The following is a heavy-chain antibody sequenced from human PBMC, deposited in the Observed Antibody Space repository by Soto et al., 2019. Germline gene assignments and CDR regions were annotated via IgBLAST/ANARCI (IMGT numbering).Heavy chain of an antibody. CDR1: GFTFSIYS. CDR3: AKVSSSWYAGFFDL. D-gene: IGHD6-13*01. Sequence: GGSLRLSCAASGFTFSIYSMTWVRQAPGKGLEWVSGLSDSGGSIYYADSVKGRFTISRDNSMNTLYLQMNTLRAEDTAIYYCAKVSSSWYAGFFDLWGQGTLVTVSS. V-gene: IGHV3-23*01. CDR2: LSDSGGSI. J-gene: IGHJ4*02.